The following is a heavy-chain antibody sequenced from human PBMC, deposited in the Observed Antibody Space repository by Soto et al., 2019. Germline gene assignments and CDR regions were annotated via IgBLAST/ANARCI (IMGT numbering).Heavy chain of an antibody. V-gene: IGHV3-30*18. CDR1: GFIFSSDG. Sequence: RVCRRLAWVPSGFIFSSDGMHWVRQAPGKGLEWVAAISEEGSPRNYQHAVKGRFSMTRDNSKTTRYMQMNRLRDEDTAVEYFAKKGRGDAFYIWVRGTMVTISS. CDR2: ISEEGSPR. J-gene: IGHJ3*02. CDR3: AKKGRGDAFYI.